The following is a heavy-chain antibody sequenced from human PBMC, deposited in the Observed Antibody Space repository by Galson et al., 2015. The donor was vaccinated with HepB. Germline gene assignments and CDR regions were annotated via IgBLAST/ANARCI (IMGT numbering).Heavy chain of an antibody. V-gene: IGHV4-30-4*01. J-gene: IGHJ6*02. CDR1: GDSISSDNFY. CDR2: IYYNGTT. CDR3: AREGPYYYGLDV. Sequence: LTCTVSGDSISSDNFYWSWIRQHPVKGLGWIGYIYYNGTTYYNPSLKSRITISVDTPKNQFSLKMNSVTAADTAVYYCAREGPYYYGLDVWGQGTTVTVSS.